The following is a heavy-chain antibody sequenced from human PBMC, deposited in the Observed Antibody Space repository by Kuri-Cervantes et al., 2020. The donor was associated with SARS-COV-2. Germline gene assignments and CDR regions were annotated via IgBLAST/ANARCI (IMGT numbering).Heavy chain of an antibody. D-gene: IGHD2-2*02. V-gene: IGHV3-30*02. CDR2: IRYDGSNK. J-gene: IGHJ3*02. CDR3: AKMGIGSSTSCYTEPCKGRDAFDI. Sequence: GGSLSLSCAASGFTFSSYVMHWVRQAPGKGLEWVAFIRYDGSNKYYADSVKGRLTISRDNSKNTLYLQMNSLRAEDTAVYYCAKMGIGSSTSCYTEPCKGRDAFDIWGQGTMVTVSS. CDR1: GFTFSSYV.